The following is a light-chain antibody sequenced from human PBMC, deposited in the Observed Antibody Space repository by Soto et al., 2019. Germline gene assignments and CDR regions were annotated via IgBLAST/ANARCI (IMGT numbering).Light chain of an antibody. CDR3: QQYGSSPPT. CDR2: GAS. Sequence: EIVLTQSPGTLSLSPGERATLSCRASQSVSSSYLAWYQQKPGQAPRLLIYGASSRATGIPDRFSXXXXXXXXXXTISRLEPEDFAVYYCQQYGSSPPTFGQGTKLEIK. V-gene: IGKV3-20*01. J-gene: IGKJ2*01. CDR1: QSVSSSY.